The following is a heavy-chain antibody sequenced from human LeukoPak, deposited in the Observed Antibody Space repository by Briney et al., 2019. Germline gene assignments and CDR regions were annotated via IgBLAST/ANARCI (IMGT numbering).Heavy chain of an antibody. V-gene: IGHV1-18*04. J-gene: IGHJ4*02. CDR1: GYTFTSYS. CDR3: ARTLGYCSYTSCHTTLDY. CDR2: ISAYNCNT. D-gene: IGHD2-2*01. Sequence: ASVKVSCKASGYTFTSYSMTWVRQAPGHGLEWIVWISAYNCNTNYAQNLQDRVTMTTDTSTTTAYMELRSLRSDDTAVYYCARTLGYCSYTSCHTTLDYWGQGTLVTVSS.